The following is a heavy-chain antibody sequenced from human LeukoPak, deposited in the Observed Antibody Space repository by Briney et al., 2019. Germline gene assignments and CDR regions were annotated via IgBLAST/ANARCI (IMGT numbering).Heavy chain of an antibody. CDR1: GGTFSSYA. CDR2: IIPILGIA. J-gene: IGHJ4*02. D-gene: IGHD5-12*01. V-gene: IGHV1-69*04. Sequence: SVKVSCKASGGTFSSYAISWVRQAPGQGLEWMGRIIPILGIANYAQKFQGRVTITADKSTSTAYMELSSLRSEDTAVYCCARGGYSGPGDYWGQGTLVTVSS. CDR3: ARGGYSGPGDY.